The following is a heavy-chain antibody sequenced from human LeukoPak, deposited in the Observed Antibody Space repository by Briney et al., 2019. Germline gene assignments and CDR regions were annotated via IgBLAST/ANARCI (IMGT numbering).Heavy chain of an antibody. CDR2: IIPIFGTA. CDR3: AGTKQLGLNYYYYMDV. CDR1: GYTFTSYD. J-gene: IGHJ6*03. Sequence: ASVKVSCKASGYTFTSYDISWVRQAPGQGLEWMGGIIPIFGTANYAQKFQGRVTITADESTSTAYMELSSLRSEDTAVYYCAGTKQLGLNYYYYMDVWGKGTTVTISS. V-gene: IGHV1-69*13. D-gene: IGHD6-13*01.